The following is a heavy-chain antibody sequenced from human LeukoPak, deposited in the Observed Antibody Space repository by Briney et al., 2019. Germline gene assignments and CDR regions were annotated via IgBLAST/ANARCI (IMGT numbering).Heavy chain of an antibody. CDR1: GFTFSSYA. CDR3: ASAVDSGIQLWLRY. CDR2: ISGSGGST. J-gene: IGHJ4*02. D-gene: IGHD5-18*01. Sequence: GGSLRLSCAASGFTFSSYAMSWVRQAPGKGLEWVSAISGSGGSTYYADSVKGRFTISRDNSKNTLYLQMNSLRAEDTAVYYCASAVDSGIQLWLRYWGQGTLVTVSS. V-gene: IGHV3-23*01.